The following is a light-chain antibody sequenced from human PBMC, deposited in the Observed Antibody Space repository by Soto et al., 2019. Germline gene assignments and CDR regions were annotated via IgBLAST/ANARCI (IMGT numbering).Light chain of an antibody. CDR1: SAHNSYA. V-gene: IGLV4-69*01. J-gene: IGLJ2*01. Sequence: QTVLTQSPSASASLGASVKLTCSLSSAHNSYAIAWHQKQPGKGPRFLMKVNSDGSHTRGDEIPHRFSGSTSGAEHYLTISGLQSEDEADYYCQTWGTGIYVVFGGGTKLTVL. CDR2: VNSDGSH. CDR3: QTWGTGIYVV.